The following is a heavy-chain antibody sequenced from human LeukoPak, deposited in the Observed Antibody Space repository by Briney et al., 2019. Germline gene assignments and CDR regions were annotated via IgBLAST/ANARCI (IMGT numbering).Heavy chain of an antibody. V-gene: IGHV4-39*07. Sequence: SETLSLTCTVSGGSISSSSYYWGWIRQPPGKGLEWIGSIYYSGSTYYNPSLKSRVTISVDTSKNQFSLKLSSVTAADTAVYYCARDGEDGYNFVDYWGQGTLVTVSS. J-gene: IGHJ4*02. CDR2: IYYSGST. CDR3: ARDGEDGYNFVDY. D-gene: IGHD5-24*01. CDR1: GGSISSSSYY.